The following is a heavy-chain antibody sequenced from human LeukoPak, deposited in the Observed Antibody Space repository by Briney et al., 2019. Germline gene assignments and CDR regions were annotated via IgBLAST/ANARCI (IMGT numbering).Heavy chain of an antibody. CDR3: ARPRLGSGSRNWFDP. CDR1: GGSISSGGYY. J-gene: IGHJ5*02. V-gene: IGHV4-30-2*01. Sequence: PSQTLSLTCTVSGGSISSGGYYWSWIRQPPGKGLEWIGYIYHSGSTYYNPSLKSRVTISVDRSKNQFSLKLSSVTAADTAVYYCARPRLGSGSRNWFDPWGQGTLVTVSS. D-gene: IGHD3-10*01. CDR2: IYHSGST.